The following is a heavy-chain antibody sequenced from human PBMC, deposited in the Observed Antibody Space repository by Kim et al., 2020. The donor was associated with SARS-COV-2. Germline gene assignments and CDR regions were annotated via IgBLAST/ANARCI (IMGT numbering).Heavy chain of an antibody. CDR3: ARPFPGSYYPFDY. Sequence: YAQKFQGRVTITADESTSTAYMELSSLRSEDTAVYYCARPFPGSYYPFDYWGQGTLVTVSS. J-gene: IGHJ4*02. D-gene: IGHD1-26*01. V-gene: IGHV1-69*01.